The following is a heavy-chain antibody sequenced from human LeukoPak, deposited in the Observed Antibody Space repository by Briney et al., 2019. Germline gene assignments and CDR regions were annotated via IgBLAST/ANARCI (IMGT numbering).Heavy chain of an antibody. D-gene: IGHD3-22*01. V-gene: IGHV3-21*01. J-gene: IGHJ3*02. CDR1: GFTFSSYS. CDR2: ISSSSSYI. Sequence: GGSLRLSCAASGFTFSSYSMNWVRQAPGEGLEWVSSISSSSSYIYYADSVKGRFTISRGNAKNSLYLQMNSLRAEDTAVYYCARDYYDSSGYWHDAFDIWGQGTMVTVSS. CDR3: ARDYYDSSGYWHDAFDI.